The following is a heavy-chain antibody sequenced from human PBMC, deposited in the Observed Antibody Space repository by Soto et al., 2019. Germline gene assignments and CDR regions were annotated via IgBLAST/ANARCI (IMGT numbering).Heavy chain of an antibody. D-gene: IGHD6-19*01. CDR2: ITTYNGNR. CDR3: ARDAQPKGVAADGASDY. Sequence: QVQLVQSGPEVKNPGASVKVSCKASGYTFKNYGIKWVRQAPGPGLEWVGWITTYNGNRYSAEKFKGRVTMTTDTSTSTTSMELRRLTSDDTGVYYCARDAQPKGVAADGASDYWGQGTLVTVSS. CDR1: GYTFKNYG. J-gene: IGHJ4*02. V-gene: IGHV1-18*01.